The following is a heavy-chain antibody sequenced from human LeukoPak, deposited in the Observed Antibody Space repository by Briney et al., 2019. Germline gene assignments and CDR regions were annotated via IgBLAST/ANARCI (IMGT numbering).Heavy chain of an antibody. J-gene: IGHJ5*02. D-gene: IGHD6-13*01. CDR2: IIPILGIA. CDR1: GGTFSSYA. Sequence: SVKVSCKASGGTFSSYAISWVRQAPGQGLEWMGRIIPILGIANYAQKFQGRVTITADKSTSTAYMELSSLRSEDTAVYYCATATYSSSWYSVNWFDPWGQGTLVTVSS. V-gene: IGHV1-69*04. CDR3: ATATYSSSWYSVNWFDP.